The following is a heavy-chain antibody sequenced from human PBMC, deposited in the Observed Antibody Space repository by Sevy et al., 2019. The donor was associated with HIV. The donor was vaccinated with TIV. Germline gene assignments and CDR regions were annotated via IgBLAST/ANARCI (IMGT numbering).Heavy chain of an antibody. D-gene: IGHD3-10*01. Sequence: GGSLRLSCTASGFTFSSYAMSWVRQAPGKGLEWVSAISSSGGSTYYADSVRGRSTNSTDNSKNTLYLQMNSLRAEDMAVYYCAKDGPDSGSYYSRGYYSYYYGMDVWGQGTTVTVSS. CDR1: GFTFSSYA. CDR3: AKDGPDSGSYYSRGYYSYYYGMDV. J-gene: IGHJ6*02. V-gene: IGHV3-23*01. CDR2: ISSSGGST.